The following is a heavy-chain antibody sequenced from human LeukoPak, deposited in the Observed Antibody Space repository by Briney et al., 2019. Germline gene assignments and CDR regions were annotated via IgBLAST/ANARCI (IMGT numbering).Heavy chain of an antibody. CDR3: ARAGSGSYYYYMDV. J-gene: IGHJ6*03. Sequence: ASVKVSCKASGYTFTSYGISWVRQAPGQGLEWMGWISAYNGNTNYAQKLQGRVTMTTDTSTSTAYMELRSLRSDDTAAYYCARAGSGSYYYYMDVWGKGTTVTISS. V-gene: IGHV1-18*01. D-gene: IGHD3-10*01. CDR1: GYTFTSYG. CDR2: ISAYNGNT.